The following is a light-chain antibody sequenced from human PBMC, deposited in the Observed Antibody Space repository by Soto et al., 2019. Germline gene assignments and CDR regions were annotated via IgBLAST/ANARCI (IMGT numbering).Light chain of an antibody. V-gene: IGKV1-5*03. CDR2: KAS. CDR1: QSISTW. J-gene: IGKJ1*01. Sequence: DIQMTQSPSTLSASVGDRVTITCRASQSISTWLAWYQQKPGKAPKLLIYKASSLESGVPSRFSGSGSGTEFTFTISSLQPDDFATYYCQQYSSYMWTFGQGTKVDI. CDR3: QQYSSYMWT.